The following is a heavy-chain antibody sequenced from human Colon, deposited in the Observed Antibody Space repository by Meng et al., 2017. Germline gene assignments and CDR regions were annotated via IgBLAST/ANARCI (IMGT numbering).Heavy chain of an antibody. V-gene: IGHV6-1*01. CDR1: GESASRNDAT. CDR2: TFYRAKWIS. J-gene: IGHJ4*02. Sequence: VLLTTSGPGLVKASHNISLTCAIAGESASRNDATWNWIRQSPSRGLEWLGRTFYRAKWISDYAVSLESRITINPDTSKNQFTLQLNSVTPEDTAVYYCARLVGNRWLPDWGQGTLVTVSS. D-gene: IGHD3-9*01. CDR3: ARLVGNRWLPD.